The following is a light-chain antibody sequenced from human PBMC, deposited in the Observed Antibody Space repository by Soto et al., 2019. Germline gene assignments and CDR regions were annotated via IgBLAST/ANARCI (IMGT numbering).Light chain of an antibody. J-gene: IGKJ1*01. CDR2: GAS. Sequence: EIGMTQSPATLSVSPGERATLSCRASQSVSSNLAWYQQKPGRAPRLLIYGASTRATGIPARFSGSGSGTEFTLTISSLQSEDFAVYYCQQYNNWPPITFGQGTKVDIK. CDR1: QSVSSN. CDR3: QQYNNWPPIT. V-gene: IGKV3-15*01.